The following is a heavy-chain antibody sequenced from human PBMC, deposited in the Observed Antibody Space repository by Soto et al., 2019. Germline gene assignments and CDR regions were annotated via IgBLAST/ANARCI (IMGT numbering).Heavy chain of an antibody. D-gene: IGHD2-15*01. CDR2: IKSEGNGGST. Sequence: PVGSLRLSCAASGFNFRDAWMKWVRQAPGKGLEWVGRIKSEGNGGSTDYAAPVKGRISISRDDSKNMLYLQMNSLKTEDTAVYFCVSYRDTSGRHFDYWGQGTLVTVSS. V-gene: IGHV3-15*01. J-gene: IGHJ4*02. CDR3: VSYRDTSGRHFDY. CDR1: GFNFRDAW.